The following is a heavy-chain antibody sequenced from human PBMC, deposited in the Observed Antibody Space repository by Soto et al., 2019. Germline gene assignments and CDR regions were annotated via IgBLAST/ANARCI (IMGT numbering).Heavy chain of an antibody. J-gene: IGHJ4*02. CDR2: INPLSGIP. CDR3: ATPACAATWCSPSHNLDH. D-gene: IGHD2-2*01. CDR1: GGTFVRHV. Sequence: QVQLVQSGAEVKKPESSVKVSCKTSGGTFVRHVISWVRQAPGQGPEWMGKINPLSGIPNYAQKFQDRVTFTADTDSSTAYMELSSLRSDDTAVYYCATPACAATWCSPSHNLDHWGQGTLVTVSS. V-gene: IGHV1-69*09.